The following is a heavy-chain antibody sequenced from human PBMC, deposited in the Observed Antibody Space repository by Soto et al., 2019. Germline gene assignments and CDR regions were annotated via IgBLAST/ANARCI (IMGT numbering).Heavy chain of an antibody. D-gene: IGHD3-10*01. V-gene: IGHV3-7*03. J-gene: IGHJ5*01. CDR1: GLKISSW. Sequence: PGGSLRLSCVASGLKISSWMSWVRQAPGKGLEWVAMTTQDGSGRHYLDSLKGRFTISRDSAKNSMYLQMNSLRAEDTAVYYCAKDHGTYGPNWIDSWGQGTLVTVSS. CDR2: TTQDGSGR. CDR3: AKDHGTYGPNWIDS.